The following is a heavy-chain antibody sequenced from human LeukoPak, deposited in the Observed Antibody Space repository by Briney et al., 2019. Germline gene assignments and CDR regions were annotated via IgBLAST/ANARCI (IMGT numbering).Heavy chain of an antibody. V-gene: IGHV3-21*01. D-gene: IGHD2-15*01. CDR2: ISSSSSYI. J-gene: IGHJ4*02. Sequence: GGSLRLSCAASGFTVSSSYMSWVRQAPGKGLEWVSSISSSSSYIYYADSVKGRFTISRDNAKNSLYLQMNSLRAEDTAVYYCASGNVVVVAATSHYWGQGTLVTVSS. CDR3: ASGNVVVVAATSHY. CDR1: GFTVSSSY.